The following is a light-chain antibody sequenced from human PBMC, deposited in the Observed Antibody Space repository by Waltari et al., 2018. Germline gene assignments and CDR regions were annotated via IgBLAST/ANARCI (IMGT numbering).Light chain of an antibody. J-gene: IGLJ2*01. CDR3: SSYTSSSTYVV. V-gene: IGLV2-14*01. CDR1: SSAVGGYNY. Sequence: QSALTQPASVSGSPGQSITISCTGTSSAVGGYNYVSWYQQHPGKAPKLMIYEDSNRPSGVSNRFSGSKSGNTASLTISGLQAEDEADYYCSSYTSSSTYVVFGGGTKLTVL. CDR2: EDS.